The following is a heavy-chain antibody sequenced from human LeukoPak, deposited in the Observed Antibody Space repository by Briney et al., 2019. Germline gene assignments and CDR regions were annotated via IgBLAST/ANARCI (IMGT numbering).Heavy chain of an antibody. D-gene: IGHD3-10*01. V-gene: IGHV3-74*01. CDR1: EFTFSSYW. CDR3: ARGLRGSPIDY. J-gene: IGHJ4*02. Sequence: GGSLRLSCAASEFTFSSYWMHWVRQAPGKGLVWVSRIDSDGSSTDYMDSVKGRFTVSRDNAKNTLYLQMNSLRAEDTAVYFCARGLRGSPIDYWGQGTLVTVSS. CDR2: IDSDGSST.